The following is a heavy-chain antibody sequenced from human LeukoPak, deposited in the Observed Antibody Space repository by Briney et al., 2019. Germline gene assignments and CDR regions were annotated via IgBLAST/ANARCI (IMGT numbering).Heavy chain of an antibody. D-gene: IGHD2-2*01. V-gene: IGHV3-23*01. Sequence: GGSLRLSCAASGFTFSSYAMSWVGQAPGKGLEWVSRIVGSGGATYYEDSVKGRFTISRDNSKNTVYLQMNSLRAEDTAVYYCAKMSGDCSTTTCSNFDYWGQGTLVTVSS. J-gene: IGHJ4*02. CDR2: IVGSGGAT. CDR1: GFTFSSYA. CDR3: AKMSGDCSTTTCSNFDY.